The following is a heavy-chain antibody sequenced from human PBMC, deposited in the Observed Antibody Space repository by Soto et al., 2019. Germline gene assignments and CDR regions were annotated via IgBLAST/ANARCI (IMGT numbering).Heavy chain of an antibody. Sequence: GGSLRLCCAASGFTFYSYAMSWVRQATGKGLEWVAIIRFDGSNEEYADSVKGRFTISRGNSKNTLYLQMNTLGAEDTAVYYCARDGIGGTVFRGYLDYWGRGTVVTVSS. CDR2: IRFDGSNE. V-gene: IGHV3-33*01. CDR1: GFTFYSYA. CDR3: ARDGIGGTVFRGYLDY. D-gene: IGHD1-7*01. J-gene: IGHJ4*02.